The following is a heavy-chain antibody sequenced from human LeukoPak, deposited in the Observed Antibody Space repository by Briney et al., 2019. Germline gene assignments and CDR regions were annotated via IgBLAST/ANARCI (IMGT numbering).Heavy chain of an antibody. CDR3: ARDRVTMIVVVGLSNAFDI. CDR2: ISAYNGNT. Sequence: ASVKVSCKASGYTFTSYGISWVRQAPGQGLEWMGWISAYNGNTNYAQKFQGRVTMTTDTSTSTAYMELTSLRSDDTAVYYCARDRVTMIVVVGLSNAFDIWGRGTMVTVSS. CDR1: GYTFTSYG. D-gene: IGHD3-22*01. V-gene: IGHV1-18*01. J-gene: IGHJ3*02.